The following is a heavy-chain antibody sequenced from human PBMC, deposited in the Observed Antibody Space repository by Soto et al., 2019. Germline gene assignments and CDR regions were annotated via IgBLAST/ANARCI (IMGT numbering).Heavy chain of an antibody. D-gene: IGHD3-16*01. CDR1: GYSFTNHD. CDR2: MNPGSGDT. CDR3: ARMETFGSLNWFDP. V-gene: IGHV1-8*01. Sequence: GSSLKVSCKASGYSFTNHDVSWVRQATGQGLEWMGWMNPGSGDTGYAQKFQGRVTMTRDISISTAYMELSSLRSDDTAIYYCARMETFGSLNWFDPWGRGTLVTVSS. J-gene: IGHJ5*02.